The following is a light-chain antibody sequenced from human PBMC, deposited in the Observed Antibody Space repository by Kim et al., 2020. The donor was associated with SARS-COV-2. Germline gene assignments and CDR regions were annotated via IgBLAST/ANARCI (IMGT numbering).Light chain of an antibody. J-gene: IGKJ4*01. CDR1: QGINSN. CDR3: QQRSSFPLT. CDR2: SAF. Sequence: ASVGDTVTITCRASQGINSNLAWYQQRPGKAPNLLIYSAFTLHSGVPSRFSGSGSGTDFTLTITSLQPEDFATYHCQQRSSFPLTFGGGTKVDIK. V-gene: IGKV1-9*01.